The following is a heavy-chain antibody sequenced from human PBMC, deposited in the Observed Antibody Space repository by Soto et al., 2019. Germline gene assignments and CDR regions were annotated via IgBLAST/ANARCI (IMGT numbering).Heavy chain of an antibody. J-gene: IGHJ6*02. Sequence: GGSLRLSCAASGFTFSSYSMNWVRQAPGKGLEWVSSISSSSYIYYADSVKGRFTISRDNAKNSLYLQMNSLRAEDTAVYYCARVDVEGYDFWSGYYYYYYGMDVWGQGTTVTVSS. CDR1: GFTFSSYS. D-gene: IGHD3-3*01. V-gene: IGHV3-21*01. CDR3: ARVDVEGYDFWSGYYYYYYGMDV. CDR2: ISSSSYI.